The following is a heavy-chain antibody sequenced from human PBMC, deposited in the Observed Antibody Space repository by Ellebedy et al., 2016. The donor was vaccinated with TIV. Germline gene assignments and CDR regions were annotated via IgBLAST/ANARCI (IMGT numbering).Heavy chain of an antibody. CDR3: ARVEPFYCSSTSCKNLGSDY. CDR2: ISSSGSYI. CDR1: GFTFSNYA. Sequence: GESLKISXAASGFTFSNYALHWVRQAPGKGLEWVSSISSSGSYIYYADSVRGRFTISRDNAKNSLYLQMNSLRAEDTAVYYCARVEPFYCSSTSCKNLGSDYWGQGTLVTVSS. J-gene: IGHJ4*02. V-gene: IGHV3-21*01. D-gene: IGHD2-2*01.